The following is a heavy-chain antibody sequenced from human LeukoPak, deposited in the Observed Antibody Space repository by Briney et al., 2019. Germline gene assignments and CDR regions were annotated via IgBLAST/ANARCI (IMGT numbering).Heavy chain of an antibody. D-gene: IGHD2-15*01. V-gene: IGHV3-7*01. Sequence: GGSLRLSCTAAGFNFGTYWMSWVRQSPEKGLEFVANIKYDDTVKNYVDSVKGRFTISRDNPSNPVYLQMDSLRPEDTALYYCARDPDSSAFDYWGQGAQVTVSS. CDR1: GFNFGTYW. CDR3: ARDPDSSAFDY. J-gene: IGHJ4*02. CDR2: IKYDDTVK.